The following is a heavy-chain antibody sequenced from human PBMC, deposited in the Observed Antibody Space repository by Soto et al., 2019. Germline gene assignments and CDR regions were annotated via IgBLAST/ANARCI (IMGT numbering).Heavy chain of an antibody. Sequence: QVQLVQSGAEVKKPGSSVKVSCKASGGTFSSYTISWVRQAPGQGLEWMGRIIPILGIANYAQKFQGRVTITAAKSTSTAYMELSSLRSEDTAVYYCARVGNCSGGSCYRRDYYGMDVWGQGTTVTVSS. J-gene: IGHJ6*02. CDR2: IIPILGIA. CDR3: ARVGNCSGGSCYRRDYYGMDV. CDR1: GGTFSSYT. D-gene: IGHD2-15*01. V-gene: IGHV1-69*02.